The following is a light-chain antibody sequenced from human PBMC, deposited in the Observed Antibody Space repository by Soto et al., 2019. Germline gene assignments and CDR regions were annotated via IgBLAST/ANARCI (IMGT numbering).Light chain of an antibody. V-gene: IGKV3-20*01. J-gene: IGKJ4*01. CDR3: QQYGSSPVT. CDR2: GAS. Sequence: EIVLTQSPDTLSLSPGERATLSCRASQSVSTNSLAWYQQKPGQAPRLLIYGASTRATGIPDRFSGSASGTDFTLTISRLEPEDFAVYYCQQYGSSPVTFGGGTKVDIK. CDR1: QSVSTNS.